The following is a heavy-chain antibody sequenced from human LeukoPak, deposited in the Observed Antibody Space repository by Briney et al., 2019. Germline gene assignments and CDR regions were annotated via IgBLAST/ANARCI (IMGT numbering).Heavy chain of an antibody. J-gene: IGHJ5*02. CDR2: NYYSGST. V-gene: IGHV4-59*01. CDR1: GGSISSYY. CDR3: ARGWTLSELDP. D-gene: IGHD1-26*01. Sequence: ASETLSLTCTVSGGSISSYYWSWLRQPPGKGLEWIGYNYYSGSTNHNPSLKSRVTISVDTSKNQFSLKLSSVTAADTAVYYCARGWTLSELDPWGQGTLVTVSS.